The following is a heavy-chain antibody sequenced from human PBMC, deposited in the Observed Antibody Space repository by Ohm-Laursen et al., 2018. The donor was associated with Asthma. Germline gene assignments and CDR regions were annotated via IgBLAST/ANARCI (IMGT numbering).Heavy chain of an antibody. CDR1: GFTFSSYA. CDR3: ARIGPEWELPGREYSLHH. Sequence: SLRLSCAASGFTFSSYAMHWVRQAPGKGLEWVASISTASSFIYYADSVRGQFTTSRDNARNSVYLQMNSLRAEDTALYYCARIGPEWELPGREYSLHHWGEGTLVTVSS. D-gene: IGHD1-26*01. CDR2: ISTASSFI. J-gene: IGHJ1*01. V-gene: IGHV3-21*01.